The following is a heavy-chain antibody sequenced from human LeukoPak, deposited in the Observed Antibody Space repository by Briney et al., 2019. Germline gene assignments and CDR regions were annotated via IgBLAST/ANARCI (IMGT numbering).Heavy chain of an antibody. V-gene: IGHV4-39*01. Sequence: SQTLSLTCTVSGVSISSNSQYWAWIRQPPGKGLEWLGTISYSGSTHYNPSLKSRVTISLDTTKNQFSLKLSSMTAADTAVYYCARNPGTSTLDYWGQGTLVTVSS. CDR1: GVSISSNSQY. D-gene: IGHD5/OR15-5a*01. CDR3: ARNPGTSTLDY. J-gene: IGHJ4*02. CDR2: ISYSGST.